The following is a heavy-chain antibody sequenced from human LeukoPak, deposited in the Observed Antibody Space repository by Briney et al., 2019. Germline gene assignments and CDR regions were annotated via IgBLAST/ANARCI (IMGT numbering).Heavy chain of an antibody. CDR3: AKEGFLRYFDY. CDR2: MHPNSGDT. CDR1: GYTFTVYD. Sequence: ASVKVSCKPSGYTFTVYDINWVRQAAGQGFEWMGWMHPNSGDTGYAHNLQGRITITRDSSTATVFMELSSLRSEDTAVYYCAKEGFLRYFDYWGQGTLVTVSS. V-gene: IGHV1-8*01. J-gene: IGHJ4*02. D-gene: IGHD4-17*01.